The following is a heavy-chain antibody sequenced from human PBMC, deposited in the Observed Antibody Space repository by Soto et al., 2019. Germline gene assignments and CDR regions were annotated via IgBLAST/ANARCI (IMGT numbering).Heavy chain of an antibody. CDR1: GFTFSSYW. J-gene: IGHJ5*02. V-gene: IGHV3-7*03. D-gene: IGHD6-6*01. CDR3: ARDRQLVRTGWFDP. Sequence: GGSLRLSCAASGFTFSSYWMSWVRQAPGKGLEWVANIKQDGSEKYYVDSVKGRFTISRDNAKNSLYLQMNSLRAEDTAVYYCARDRQLVRTGWFDPWGQGTLVTVSS. CDR2: IKQDGSEK.